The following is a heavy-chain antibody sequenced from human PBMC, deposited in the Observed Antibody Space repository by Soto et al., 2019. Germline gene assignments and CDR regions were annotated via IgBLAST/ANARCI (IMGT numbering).Heavy chain of an antibody. CDR2: VSTYNGDT. CDR3: ARDVVPTYDF. J-gene: IGHJ4*02. CDR1: GYSFSTYN. Sequence: QVQLVQSGPEVRKPGASVRVSCKAYGYSFSTYNLFWVRQAPGQGLQWMGWVSTYNGDTTYAQKFQGRVFMTTDTSTSTAYMELRGLTSDDTAVYYCARDVVPTYDFWGQGPLVTVSS. V-gene: IGHV1-18*04.